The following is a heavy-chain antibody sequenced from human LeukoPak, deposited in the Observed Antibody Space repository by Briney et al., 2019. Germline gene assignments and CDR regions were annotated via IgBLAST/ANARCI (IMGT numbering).Heavy chain of an antibody. Sequence: GRSLRLSCAASGFTFSSYGMHWVRQAPGKGLEWVAVIWYDGSNKYYADSVKGRFTISRDNSKNTLYLQMNSLRAEDTAVYYCAKDRGYDFWSGYYTGDYFDYWGQGTLVTVSS. CDR2: IWYDGSNK. CDR3: AKDRGYDFWSGYYTGDYFDY. J-gene: IGHJ4*02. CDR1: GFTFSSYG. V-gene: IGHV3-33*06. D-gene: IGHD3-3*01.